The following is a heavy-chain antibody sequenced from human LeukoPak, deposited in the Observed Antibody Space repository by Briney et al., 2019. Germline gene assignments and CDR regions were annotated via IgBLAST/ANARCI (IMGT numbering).Heavy chain of an antibody. CDR1: GFTFSSYA. CDR2: ISYDGSNK. CDR3: AGKISRSPPYWYYGMDV. J-gene: IGHJ6*02. Sequence: GGSLRLSCAASGFTFSSYAMHWVRQAPGKGLEWVAVISYDGSNKYYADSVKGRFTISRDNSKNTLYLQMNSLRAEDTAVYYCAGKISRSPPYWYYGMDVWGQGTTVTVSS. V-gene: IGHV3-30-3*01. D-gene: IGHD6-6*01.